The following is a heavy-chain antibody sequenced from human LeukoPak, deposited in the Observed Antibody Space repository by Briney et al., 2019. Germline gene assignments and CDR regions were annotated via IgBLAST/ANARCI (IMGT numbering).Heavy chain of an antibody. CDR1: GGTFNSYA. V-gene: IGHV1-69*13. CDR3: ARARSPSSGYLLRDHNWFDP. D-gene: IGHD3-22*01. Sequence: SVKLSRKSSGGTFNSYAISWVRHAPAQGLEWVGGLIPLFGTANHEKRFQGRVTITPGESTSTAYMELSSLRSEDTGVYYCARARSPSSGYLLRDHNWFDPWGQGTLDTVSS. J-gene: IGHJ5*02. CDR2: LIPLFGTA.